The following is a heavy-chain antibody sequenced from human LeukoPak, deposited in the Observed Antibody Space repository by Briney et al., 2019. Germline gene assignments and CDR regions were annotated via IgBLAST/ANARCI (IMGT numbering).Heavy chain of an antibody. CDR3: ARAGAVTTLDY. CDR1: GYTFTSYG. J-gene: IGHJ4*02. CDR2: ISTYIGNT. V-gene: IGHV1-18*01. Sequence: APVKVSCKASGYTFTSYGIAWVRQAPGQGLECMGWISTYIGNTNYAQNLQGRVTMTTDTSTSTAYMELRSLRSDDTAVYYCARAGAVTTLDYWGQGTLVTVSS. D-gene: IGHD4-17*01.